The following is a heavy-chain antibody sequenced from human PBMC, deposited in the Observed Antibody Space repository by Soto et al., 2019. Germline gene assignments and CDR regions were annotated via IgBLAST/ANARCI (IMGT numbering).Heavy chain of an antibody. V-gene: IGHV4-4*02. CDR1: GVSISKSDW. Sequence: QVQLQESGPGLVKPSGTLSLTCAVSGVSISKSDWWSWVRQPPGKGLEWIGEISHSGSTNYSPSLRGRVTISLAHPKNQFSLKLTSVTAADTAVYYCARAYDRSVSPARYFDFWGRGTLVTVSS. D-gene: IGHD3-22*01. CDR2: ISHSGST. J-gene: IGHJ4*02. CDR3: ARAYDRSVSPARYFDF.